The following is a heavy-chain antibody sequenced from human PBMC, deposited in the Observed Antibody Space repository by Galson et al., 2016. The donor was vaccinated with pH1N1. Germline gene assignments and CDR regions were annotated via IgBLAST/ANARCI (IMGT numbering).Heavy chain of an antibody. CDR1: GFTFSSYA. D-gene: IGHD4-23*01. CDR2: ISGSGGSP. J-gene: IGHJ4*02. CDR3: ATDPSAFYGGEELASYYFDS. Sequence: SLRLSCAAPGFTFSSYAMSWVRQAPGKGLEWVSSISGSGGSPYSAASVKGRFTISRDNSKNTLYLQMNSLRAEDTAVYYCATDPSAFYGGEELASYYFDSWGQGTLVTVSS. V-gene: IGHV3-23*01.